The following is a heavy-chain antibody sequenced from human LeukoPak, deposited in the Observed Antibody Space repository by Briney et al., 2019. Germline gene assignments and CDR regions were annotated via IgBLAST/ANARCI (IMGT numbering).Heavy chain of an antibody. CDR2: IWYDGSNK. CDR1: GFTFSSYG. CDR3: ARDSPTSYDSSGYDY. J-gene: IGHJ4*02. V-gene: IGHV3-33*01. Sequence: GGSLRLSCAASGFTFSSYGMHWVRQAPGKGLEWVAVIWYDGSNKYYADSVKGRFTISRDNSKNTLYLQMNSLRAEDTAVYYCARDSPTSYDSSGYDYWGQGTLVTVSS. D-gene: IGHD3-22*01.